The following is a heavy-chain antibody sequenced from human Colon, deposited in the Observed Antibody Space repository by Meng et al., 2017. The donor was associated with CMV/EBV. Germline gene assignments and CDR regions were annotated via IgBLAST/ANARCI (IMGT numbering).Heavy chain of an antibody. CDR1: GFTFSSYP. V-gene: IGHV3-64*01. CDR3: AREVKEGGSFDY. J-gene: IGHJ4*02. CDR2: ISGNGGDT. Sequence: GESLKISCETSGFTFSSYPMHWVRQAPGEGLECVSAISGNGGDTYYANSVKGRFTVSRDNSKSTLSLQMGSLRAEDTAVYYCAREVKEGGSFDYWGQGTLVIVSS. D-gene: IGHD1-26*01.